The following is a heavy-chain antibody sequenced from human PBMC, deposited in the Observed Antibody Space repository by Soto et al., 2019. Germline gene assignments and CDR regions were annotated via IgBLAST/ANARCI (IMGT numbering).Heavy chain of an antibody. CDR3: ASRGREWIDLYYFDY. CDR2: ISSSGGTP. CDR1: GFTFSTYA. J-gene: IGHJ4*02. Sequence: EVQLLESGGGLVQPGGSLRLSCAASGFTFSTYAMSWVRQAPGKGLEWVSSISSSGGTPYYADSVKGRFTISRDNSKNTLDLQVHSLRAEDQGVCYCASRGREWIDLYYFDYWGQGTRVTVSS. V-gene: IGHV3-23*01. D-gene: IGHD3-3*01.